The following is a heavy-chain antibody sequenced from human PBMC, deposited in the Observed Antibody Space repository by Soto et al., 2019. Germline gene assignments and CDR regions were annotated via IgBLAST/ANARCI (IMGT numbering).Heavy chain of an antibody. V-gene: IGHV3-23*01. J-gene: IGHJ4*02. D-gene: IGHD3-16*01. CDR2: ISGSGGST. Sequence: EVQLLESGGGLVQPGGSLRLSCAASGFTFSSYAMSWVRQAPGKGLEWVSAISGSGGSTYYADSVKGRFTISRDNSKHTLYLQMNSLRAEDTAVYYCAKDSALDYDYVWGTEGERGYFDYWGQGTLVTVSS. CDR3: AKDSALDYDYVWGTEGERGYFDY. CDR1: GFTFSSYA.